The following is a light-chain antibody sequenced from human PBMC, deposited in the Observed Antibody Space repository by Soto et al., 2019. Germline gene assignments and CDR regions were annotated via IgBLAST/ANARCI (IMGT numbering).Light chain of an antibody. CDR2: GAS. CDR1: QSVSIN. CDR3: KKSNNRTPWT. Sequence: EIVMTQSTATLSVSPGERATLSCRASQSVSINLAWYQQKPGQAPRLLIYGASTRDTGIPASFSGSGSGTEFTLTISSLQSEDFAVYSCKKSNNRTPWTFGQGTKVEIK. V-gene: IGKV3-15*01. J-gene: IGKJ1*01.